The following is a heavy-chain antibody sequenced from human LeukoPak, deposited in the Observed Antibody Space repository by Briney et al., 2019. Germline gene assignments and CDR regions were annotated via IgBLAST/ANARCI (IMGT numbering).Heavy chain of an antibody. CDR1: GGSTSSGDYY. Sequence: KPSETLSLTCTVSGGSTSSGDYYWSWIRQPPGKCLACIGYIYYSGSTYYNPSLKSRVTISVDTSKNQFSLKLSSVTAADTAVYYCASEYASPPNWFDPWGQGTLVTVSS. V-gene: IGHV4-30-4*08. CDR3: ASEYASPPNWFDP. CDR2: IYYSGST. J-gene: IGHJ5*02. D-gene: IGHD2-8*01.